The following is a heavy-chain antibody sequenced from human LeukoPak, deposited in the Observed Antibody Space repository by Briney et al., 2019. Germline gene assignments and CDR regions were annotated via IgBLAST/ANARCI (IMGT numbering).Heavy chain of an antibody. CDR3: ARGWCPHCHGMGD. Sequence: GGPLRLSCTVSGFNLSSYWMTWVRQAPGKGLEGVANIQQDGPEKYYLDSVRGRFTISRDNAQNQLFLQMDSLRAEDTAVYFCARGWCPHCHGMGDWGKGTTVTVSS. V-gene: IGHV3-7*03. J-gene: IGHJ6*04. CDR2: IQQDGPEK. D-gene: IGHD2-8*02. CDR1: GFNLSSYW.